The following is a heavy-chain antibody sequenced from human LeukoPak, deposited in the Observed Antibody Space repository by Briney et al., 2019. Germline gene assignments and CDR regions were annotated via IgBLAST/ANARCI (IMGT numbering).Heavy chain of an antibody. CDR1: GYSFVGYG. Sequence: VASVKVSCKASGYSFVGYGITWVRQAPGQGLEWMGWFNPENGNTNYAQKVQGRVTMTADTSTSTSYMELRSLRSDDTAVYYCARKHSSSWDQFDYWGQGTLVTVSS. V-gene: IGHV1-18*01. D-gene: IGHD6-13*01. CDR3: ARKHSSSWDQFDY. J-gene: IGHJ4*02. CDR2: FNPENGNT.